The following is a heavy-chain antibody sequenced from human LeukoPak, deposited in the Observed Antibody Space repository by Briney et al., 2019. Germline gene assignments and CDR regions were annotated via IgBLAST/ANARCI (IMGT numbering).Heavy chain of an antibody. CDR3: ARVPKGPFNYYDSSGYPFDC. V-gene: IGHV4-34*01. CDR2: INHSGST. CDR1: GGSFSGYY. D-gene: IGHD3-22*01. Sequence: PSETLSLTCAVYGGSFSGYYWSWLRQPPGKGLEWIGEINHSGSTNYNPSLKSRVTISVDTSKNQFSLKLSSVTAADTAVYYCARVPKGPFNYYDSSGYPFDCWGQGTLVTVSS. J-gene: IGHJ4*02.